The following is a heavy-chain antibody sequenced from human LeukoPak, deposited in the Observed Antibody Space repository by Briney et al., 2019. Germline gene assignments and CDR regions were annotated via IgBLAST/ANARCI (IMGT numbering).Heavy chain of an antibody. CDR1: GGSISSYY. D-gene: IGHD3-10*01. J-gene: IGHJ4*02. CDR3: ARVGGMVRGVIITYYFDY. V-gene: IGHV4-59*08. Sequence: SETLSLTCTVSGGSISSYYWSWIRQPPGKGLEWIGYIYYSGSTNYNPSLKSRVTISVDTSKNQFSLKLSSVTAADTAVYYCARVGGMVRGVIITYYFDYWGQGPRVTVSS. CDR2: IYYSGST.